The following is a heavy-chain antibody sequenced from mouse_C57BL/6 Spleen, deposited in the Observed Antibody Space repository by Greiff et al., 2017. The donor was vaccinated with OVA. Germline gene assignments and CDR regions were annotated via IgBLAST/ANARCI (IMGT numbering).Heavy chain of an antibody. CDR3: ARRGFTTVDWYFDV. D-gene: IGHD1-1*01. CDR2: IDPSDSYT. CDR1: GYTFTSYW. J-gene: IGHJ1*03. Sequence: QVQLKQSGAELVMPGASVKLSCKASGYTFTSYWMHWVKQRPGQGLEWIGEIDPSDSYTNYNQKFKGKSTLTVDKSSSTAYMQLSSLTSEDSAVYYCARRGFTTVDWYFDVWGTGTTVTVSS. V-gene: IGHV1-69*01.